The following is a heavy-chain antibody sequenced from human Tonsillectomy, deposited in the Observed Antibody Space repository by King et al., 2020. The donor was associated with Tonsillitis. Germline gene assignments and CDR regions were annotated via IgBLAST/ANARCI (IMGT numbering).Heavy chain of an antibody. CDR2: ISFDGSNK. CDR1: GFTFSINA. V-gene: IGHV3-30*04. J-gene: IGHJ6*02. Sequence: VQLVESGGGVVQPGRSLRLSCAASGFTFSINAMHWVRQAPGKGLEWVAVISFDGSNKYYADSLKGRFTISRDNFKNTLYLTMSSLRDEDTAVYYCASGSEYCSGGCCYSYYYYAMDLWGQGTTVTVSS. D-gene: IGHD2-15*01. CDR3: ASGSEYCSGGCCYSYYYYAMDL.